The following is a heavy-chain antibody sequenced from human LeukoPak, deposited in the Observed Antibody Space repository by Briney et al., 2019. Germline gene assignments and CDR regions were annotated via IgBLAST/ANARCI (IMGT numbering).Heavy chain of an antibody. CDR2: INPSGGST. CDR3: ARDWTTGTILDY. CDR1: GYTFTSYY. Sequence: ASVKVSCKASGYTFTSYYMHWVRQAPGQGLEWMGIINPSGGSTSYAQKFQGRVTMTRDTSTSTVYMELSGLRSEDTAVYYCARDWTTGTILDYWGQGTLVTVSS. V-gene: IGHV1-46*03. D-gene: IGHD1-1*01. J-gene: IGHJ4*02.